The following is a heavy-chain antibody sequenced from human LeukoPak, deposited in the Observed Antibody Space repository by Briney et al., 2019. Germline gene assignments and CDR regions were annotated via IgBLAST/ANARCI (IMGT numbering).Heavy chain of an antibody. CDR1: GFTFSSYW. CDR3: ARVSHSITIFGVVRFHAFDI. D-gene: IGHD3-3*01. Sequence: GGSLRLSCAASGFTFSSYWMSWVRQAPGKGLEWVANIKQGGSEKYYVDSVKGRFTISRDNAKNSLYLQMNSLRAEDTAVYYCARVSHSITIFGVVRFHAFDIWGQGTMVTVSS. V-gene: IGHV3-7*01. J-gene: IGHJ3*02. CDR2: IKQGGSEK.